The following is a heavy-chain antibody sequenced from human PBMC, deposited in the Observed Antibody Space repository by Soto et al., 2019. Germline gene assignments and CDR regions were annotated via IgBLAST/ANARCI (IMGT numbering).Heavy chain of an antibody. D-gene: IGHD1-26*01. V-gene: IGHV3-74*03. CDR3: ARDRQWDDKYRMED. Sequence: EVQLVESGGGVVQPGGSLRLSCEASGFTFSDYWMHWVRQVPGTALEWVSRISRDGSTIQYADSVKGRFTTSRDNGKNTVYLQMNNLGVEDTANYYCARDRQWDDKYRMEDWGQATTVIVSS. CDR1: GFTFSDYW. CDR2: ISRDGSTI. J-gene: IGHJ6*02.